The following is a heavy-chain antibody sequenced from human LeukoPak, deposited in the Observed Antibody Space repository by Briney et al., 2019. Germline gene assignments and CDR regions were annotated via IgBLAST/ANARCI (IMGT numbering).Heavy chain of an antibody. V-gene: IGHV3-33*01. CDR2: IWNDGSNK. J-gene: IGHJ3*02. D-gene: IGHD3-22*01. Sequence: PEGSLRLSCAASGFTFSSYGMHWVRQAPGKGLEWVAVIWNDGSNKYYADSVKGRFTISRDNSKNTLYLQMNSLRAEDTAVYYCARIHSLYYYDSSGYGAFDIWGQGTMVTVSS. CDR1: GFTFSSYG. CDR3: ARIHSLYYYDSSGYGAFDI.